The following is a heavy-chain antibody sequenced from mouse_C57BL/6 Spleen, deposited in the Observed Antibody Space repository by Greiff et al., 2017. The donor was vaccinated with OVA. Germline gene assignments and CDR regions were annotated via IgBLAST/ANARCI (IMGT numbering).Heavy chain of an antibody. D-gene: IGHD1-1*02. CDR3: ARGGGMDYFDY. CDR2: IDPSDSYT. J-gene: IGHJ2*01. V-gene: IGHV1-50*01. Sequence: QVQLQQPGAELVKPGASVKLSCKASGYTFTSYWMQWVKQRPGQGLEWIGEIDPSDSYTNYNQKFKGKATLTVDTSSSTAYMQLSSLISEDSAVYYCARGGGMDYFDYWGQGTTLTVSS. CDR1: GYTFTSYW.